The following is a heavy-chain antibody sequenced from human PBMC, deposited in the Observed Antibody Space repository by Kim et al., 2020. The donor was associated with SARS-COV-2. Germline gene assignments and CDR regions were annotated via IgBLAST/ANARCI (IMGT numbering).Heavy chain of an antibody. Sequence: GGSLRLSCEASGFTFSDYPMGWVRQVPGKGLEWVSVVGGSGRGTFYADSVRGRFTISRDNSRNSLHLQMNSLRGEDTAVYFCVKEGKRGTAALHYLGQ. CDR2: VGGSGRGT. CDR1: GFTFSDYP. V-gene: IGHV3-23*01. CDR3: VKEGKRGTAALHY. J-gene: IGHJ4*02. D-gene: IGHD6-25*01.